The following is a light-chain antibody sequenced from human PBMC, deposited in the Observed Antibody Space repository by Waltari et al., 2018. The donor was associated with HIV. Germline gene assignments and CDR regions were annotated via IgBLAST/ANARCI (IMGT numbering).Light chain of an antibody. CDR3: TSYEVNNNLV. J-gene: IGLJ3*02. V-gene: IGLV2-8*01. Sequence: QSALTQPPSASGSPAQSVTIPCTGTSTDVTTYNYVSWYQQPPGDARKILIYEVNKRPTCVPARSSGAQAGKAASLTVSGHQGDDRADYYCTSYEVNNNLVLGGGTTLT. CDR2: EVN. CDR1: STDVTTYNY.